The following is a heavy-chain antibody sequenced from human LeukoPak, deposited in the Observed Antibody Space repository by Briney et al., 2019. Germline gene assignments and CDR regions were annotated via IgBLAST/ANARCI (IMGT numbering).Heavy chain of an antibody. J-gene: IGHJ4*02. CDR2: INPSGGST. CDR1: GYTFTSYH. Sequence: ASVKVSCKASGYTFTSYHMHWVRQAPGQGLEWMGIINPSGGSTSYAQKFQGRVTMTRDTSTSTAYMELSSLRSEDTAVYYCARDYGRDFDWYLFDYWGQGTLVTVSS. V-gene: IGHV1-46*01. D-gene: IGHD3-9*01. CDR3: ARDYGRDFDWYLFDY.